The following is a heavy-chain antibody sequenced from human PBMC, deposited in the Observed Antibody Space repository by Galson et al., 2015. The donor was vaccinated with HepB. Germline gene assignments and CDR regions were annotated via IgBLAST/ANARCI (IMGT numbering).Heavy chain of an antibody. CDR3: ARDRGCSRTSCYAGGHYFDY. J-gene: IGHJ4*02. CDR2: ISHHGRDK. D-gene: IGHD2-2*01. Sequence: GKGLEWVAVISHHGRDKFYADSVKGRFTISRDNSKNTVHLQMDSLGIEDTAVYYCARDRGCSRTSCYAGGHYFDYWDQGALVTVSS. V-gene: IGHV3-30-3*01.